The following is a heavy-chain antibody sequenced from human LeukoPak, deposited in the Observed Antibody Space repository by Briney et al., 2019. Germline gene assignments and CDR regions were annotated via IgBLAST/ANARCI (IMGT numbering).Heavy chain of an antibody. CDR2: IYYSGST. CDR1: GGSISSYY. V-gene: IGHV4-59*01. D-gene: IGHD3-9*01. CDR3: ARGGYFDWHDASDI. J-gene: IGHJ3*02. Sequence: SETLSLTCTVSGGSISSYYWSWIRQPPGKGLEWIGYIYYSGSTNYNPSLKSRVTISVDTSKNQFSLKLSSVTAADTAVYYCARGGYFDWHDASDIWGQGTMVTVSS.